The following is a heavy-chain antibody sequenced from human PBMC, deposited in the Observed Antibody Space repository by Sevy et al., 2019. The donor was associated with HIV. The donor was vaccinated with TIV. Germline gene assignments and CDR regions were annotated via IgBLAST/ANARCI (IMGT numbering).Heavy chain of an antibody. J-gene: IGHJ3*02. V-gene: IGHV3-30-3*01. CDR2: VSSDGAIT. CDR1: GFTFNNFA. D-gene: IGHD1-26*01. Sequence: GGSLRLSCAASGFTFNNFAMHWVRLAPGKGPEWVAVVSSDGAITYYADSVKGRFTVSRDNSKNTVYLQMNSLRTADTALYYCAKAYSVSYYIPDVAFDIWGQGTMVTVSS. CDR3: AKAYSVSYYIPDVAFDI.